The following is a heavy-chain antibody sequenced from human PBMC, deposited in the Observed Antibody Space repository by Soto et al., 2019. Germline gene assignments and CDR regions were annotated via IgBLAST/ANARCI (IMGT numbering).Heavy chain of an antibody. J-gene: IGHJ4*02. CDR1: GGTFSSYA. V-gene: IGHV1-69*01. CDR3: ARDHLVGVVGATNYFDY. D-gene: IGHD1-26*01. CDR2: IIPIFGTA. Sequence: QVQLVQSGAEVKKPGSSVKVSCKASGGTFSSYAISWVRQAPGQGLEWWGGIIPIFGTANYAQKFQGRVTITADESTSTAYMELSSLRSEDTAVYYCARDHLVGVVGATNYFDYWGQGTLVTVSS.